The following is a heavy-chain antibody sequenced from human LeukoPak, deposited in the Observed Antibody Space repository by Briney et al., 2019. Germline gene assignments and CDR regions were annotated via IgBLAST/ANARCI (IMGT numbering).Heavy chain of an antibody. Sequence: GESLKISCKGSGYSFTSYWIGWVRQMPGKGLEWMGIIYPGDSDTRYSPSFQGQVTNTADKSISTAYLQWSSLNASDTAMYYCARHCSSTSCYAGFDYWGQGTLVTVSS. CDR3: ARHCSSTSCYAGFDY. CDR1: GYSFTSYW. D-gene: IGHD2-2*01. CDR2: IYPGDSDT. V-gene: IGHV5-51*01. J-gene: IGHJ4*02.